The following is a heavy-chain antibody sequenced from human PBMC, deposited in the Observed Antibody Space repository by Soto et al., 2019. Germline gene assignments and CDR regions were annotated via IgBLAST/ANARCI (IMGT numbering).Heavy chain of an antibody. V-gene: IGHV3-15*07. CDR3: TTAYDFWSGYYPAPNYYYYGMDV. J-gene: IGHJ6*02. CDR2: IKSKTDGGTT. CDR1: GFTFSNAW. D-gene: IGHD3-3*01. Sequence: GGSLRLSCAASGFTFSNAWMNWVRQAPGKGLEWVGRIKSKTDGGTTDYAAPVKGRFTISRDDSKNTLYLQMNSLKTEDTAVYYCTTAYDFWSGYYPAPNYYYYGMDVWGQGTTVTVSS.